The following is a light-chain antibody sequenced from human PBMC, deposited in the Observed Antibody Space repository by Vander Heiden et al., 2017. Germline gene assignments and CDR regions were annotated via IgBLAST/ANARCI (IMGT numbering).Light chain of an antibody. CDR1: QSVSSY. CDR3: QQRSNWPPT. Sequence: IVLTQSPATLPLPPGERATLSCRASQSVSSYLAWYQQKPGQAPRLLIYAASNRATGIPARFSGSGSGTDFTLTISSLEPEDFAVYYCQQRSNWPPTFGGGTKVEIK. V-gene: IGKV3-11*01. CDR2: AAS. J-gene: IGKJ4*01.